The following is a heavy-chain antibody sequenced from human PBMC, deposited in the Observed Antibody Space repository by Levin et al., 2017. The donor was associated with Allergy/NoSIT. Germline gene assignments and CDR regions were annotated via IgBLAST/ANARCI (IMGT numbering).Heavy chain of an antibody. CDR2: ISYDGSNK. V-gene: IGHV3-30*18. CDR1: GFTFSSYG. J-gene: IGHJ6*02. CDR3: AKGVDSSSWYNYYYGMDV. D-gene: IGHD6-13*01. Sequence: LSLTCAASGFTFSSYGMHWVRQAPGKGLEWVAVISYDGSNKYYADSVKGRFTISRDNSKNTLYLQMNSLRAEDTAVYYCAKGVDSSSWYNYYYGMDVWGQGTTVTVSS.